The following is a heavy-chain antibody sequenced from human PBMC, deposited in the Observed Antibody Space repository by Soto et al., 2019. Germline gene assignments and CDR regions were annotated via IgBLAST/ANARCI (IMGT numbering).Heavy chain of an antibody. CDR3: TTVPLGRGYNWVWFDR. CDR2: IKSKTDSGTT. Sequence: EVQLVESGGGLVKPGGSLRLSCAASGFTFSNAWMNWDRQAPGKGLEWVGRIKSKTDSGTTDYAAPVKGRFTMSRDDSKNTMYLQMNSLKTEDTAVYYCTTVPLGRGYNWVWFDRWGQGTLVTVSS. D-gene: IGHD1-1*01. J-gene: IGHJ5*02. V-gene: IGHV3-15*01. CDR1: GFTFSNAW.